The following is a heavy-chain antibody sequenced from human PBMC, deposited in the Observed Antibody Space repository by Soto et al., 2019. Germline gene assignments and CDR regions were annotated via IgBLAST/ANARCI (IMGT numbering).Heavy chain of an antibody. Sequence: GGSLRLSCAASGFTFSTYAMHWVRQAPGKGLEWVAVILYDGSRTYYADSVKGRFTISRDNSKNTLYLEMNSLRDEDTAVYFCARDRGDDYYRRYFDSWGQGTLVTVSS. CDR3: ARDRGDDYYRRYFDS. J-gene: IGHJ4*02. V-gene: IGHV3-30-3*01. D-gene: IGHD1-26*01. CDR2: ILYDGSRT. CDR1: GFTFSTYA.